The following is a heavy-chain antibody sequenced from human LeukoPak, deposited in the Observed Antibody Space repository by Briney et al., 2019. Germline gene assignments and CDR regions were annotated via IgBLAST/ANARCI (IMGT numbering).Heavy chain of an antibody. CDR3: ARDSRESSGWYLMDCFDY. D-gene: IGHD6-19*01. Sequence: ASVKVSCKASGYTFTSYGISWVRQGPGQGLEWMGWISAYNGNTNYAQKLQGRVTMTTDTSTSTAYMELRSLRSDDTAVYYCARDSRESSGWYLMDCFDYWGQGTLVTVSS. CDR1: GYTFTSYG. CDR2: ISAYNGNT. V-gene: IGHV1-18*01. J-gene: IGHJ4*02.